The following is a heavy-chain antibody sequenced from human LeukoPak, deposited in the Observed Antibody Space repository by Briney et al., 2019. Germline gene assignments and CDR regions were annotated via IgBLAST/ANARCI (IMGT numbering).Heavy chain of an antibody. CDR2: ISAYNGNT. J-gene: IGHJ3*02. CDR3: ARDISSDIVVVPAANHDDFDI. D-gene: IGHD2-2*01. V-gene: IGHV1-18*01. CDR1: GYTFTSYG. Sequence: ASVKVSCKASGYTFTSYGISWVRQAPGQGLEWMGWISAYNGNTNYAQKLQGRVTMTTDTSTSTAYMELRSLRSDDTAVYYCARDISSDIVVVPAANHDDFDIWGQGTMVTVSS.